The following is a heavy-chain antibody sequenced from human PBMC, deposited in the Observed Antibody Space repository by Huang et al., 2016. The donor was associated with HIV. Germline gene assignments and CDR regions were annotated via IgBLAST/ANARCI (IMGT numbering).Heavy chain of an antibody. J-gene: IGHJ4*02. CDR1: GGSISTHS. CDR2: IDYSGST. Sequence: QVQLQESGPGLVKPSETLSLTCTGSGGSISTHSWSWIRQPPGKGLEWIGSIDYSGSTNYSPSLTSRVTILLDTSKNQFSLRVNSVTAADPAMYYCARDHHDFWRGYRRMYFFDHWGQGTLVTVSS. V-gene: IGHV4-59*11. CDR3: ARDHHDFWRGYRRMYFFDH. D-gene: IGHD3-3*01.